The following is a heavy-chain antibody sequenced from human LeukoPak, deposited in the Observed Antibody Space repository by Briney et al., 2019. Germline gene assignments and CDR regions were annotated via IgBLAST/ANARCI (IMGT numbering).Heavy chain of an antibody. CDR1: GGSFSGYY. Sequence: PSETLSLTCAVYGGSFSGYYWSWIRQPPGKGLEWIGEINHSGSTNYNPSLKSRVTISVDTSKNQFSLKLSSVTAADTAVYYCARGRTGGKLVPIDYWGQGTLVTVSS. CDR3: ARGRTGGKLVPIDY. D-gene: IGHD1-1*01. V-gene: IGHV4-34*01. J-gene: IGHJ4*02. CDR2: INHSGST.